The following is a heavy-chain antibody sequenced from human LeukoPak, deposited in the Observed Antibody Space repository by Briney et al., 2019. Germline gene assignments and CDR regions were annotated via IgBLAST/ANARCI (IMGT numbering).Heavy chain of an antibody. CDR3: ASRHGNSGSSNC. D-gene: IGHD3-10*01. CDR1: GASVSSSSYY. Sequence: SETLSLTCSVSGASVSSSSYYWSCIRQPPGKGLEWIGYIYYSGSTNYNPSLKSRVTISLDTSKNQFSLRLSSVTAADTAVYYCASRHGNSGSSNCWGQGTLVTVSS. V-gene: IGHV4-61*01. J-gene: IGHJ4*02. CDR2: IYYSGST.